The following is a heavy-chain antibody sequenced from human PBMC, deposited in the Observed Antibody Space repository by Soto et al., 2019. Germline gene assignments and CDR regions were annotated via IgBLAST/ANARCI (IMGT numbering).Heavy chain of an antibody. V-gene: IGHV3-64*02. CDR2: ISSNGGST. Sequence: GGSLRLSCAASGFTFSSYAMHWVRQAPGKGLEYVSAISSNGGSTYYADSVKGRFTISRDNSKNTLYLQMGSLRAEDMAVYYCARGSESGSYLPATTSDYWGQGPLVTLSS. D-gene: IGHD1-26*01. CDR3: ARGSESGSYLPATTSDY. J-gene: IGHJ4*02. CDR1: GFTFSSYA.